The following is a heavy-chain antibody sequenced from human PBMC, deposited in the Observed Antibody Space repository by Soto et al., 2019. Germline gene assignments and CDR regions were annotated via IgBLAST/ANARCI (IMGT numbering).Heavy chain of an antibody. CDR3: AREGCRITSGPHRLDV. D-gene: IGHD2-2*01. V-gene: IGHV3-53*04. Sequence: PGGSLRLSCAASGFTVSSNYMSWVRQAPGKGLEGASVIYSGGSTYYADSVKGRFPISRHNSKNTLYLQMNSLRAEDTAVFYCAREGCRITSGPHRLDVWGKGTTVTVSS. CDR1: GFTVSSNY. J-gene: IGHJ6*03. CDR2: IYSGGST.